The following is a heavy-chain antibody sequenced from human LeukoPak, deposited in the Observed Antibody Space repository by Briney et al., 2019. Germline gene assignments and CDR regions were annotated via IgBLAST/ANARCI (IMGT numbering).Heavy chain of an antibody. CDR3: ARDGSSSGWDFDY. CDR2: FGPSSSYI. V-gene: IGHV3-21*01. Sequence: GGSLRLSCAASGFTFSNYNMNWVRQAPGKGLEWVSCFGPSSSYIYYADSVKGRFTITRDNAKNSLYLQMNSLRAEDTAVYYCARDGSSSGWDFDYWGQGTLVTVSS. CDR1: GFTFSNYN. J-gene: IGHJ4*02. D-gene: IGHD6-19*01.